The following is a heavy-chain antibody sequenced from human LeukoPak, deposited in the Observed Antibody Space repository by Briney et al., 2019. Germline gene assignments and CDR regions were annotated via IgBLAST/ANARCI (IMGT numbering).Heavy chain of an antibody. Sequence: PGGSLRLSCAASGLTFSNAWMSWVRQAPGKGLEWVSVIYSGGSTYYADSVKGRFTISRDNSKNTLNLQMNSLRAEDTAVYYCARDTSDSSGYSFHYWGQGTLVTVSS. CDR1: GLTFSNAW. CDR3: ARDTSDSSGYSFHY. D-gene: IGHD3-22*01. V-gene: IGHV3-53*01. CDR2: IYSGGST. J-gene: IGHJ4*02.